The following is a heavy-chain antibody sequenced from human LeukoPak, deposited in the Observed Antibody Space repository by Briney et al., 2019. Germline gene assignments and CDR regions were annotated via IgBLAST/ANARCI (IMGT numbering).Heavy chain of an antibody. V-gene: IGHV1-18*01. D-gene: IGHD3-22*01. J-gene: IGHJ4*02. CDR3: ARDLTHRRNYDSSGYQIVPAF. CDR1: GYTLTSYG. Sequence: ASVKVSCKASGYTLTSYGISWVRQAPGQGLEWMGWISGYNGYTKYVQKFQGRVTMTTDTSTSTAYMELRSLTSDDTAVYYCARDLTHRRNYDSSGYQIVPAFWGQGTLVTVSS. CDR2: ISGYNGYT.